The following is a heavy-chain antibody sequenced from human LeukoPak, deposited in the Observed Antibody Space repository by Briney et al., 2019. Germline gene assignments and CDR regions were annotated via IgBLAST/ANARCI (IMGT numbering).Heavy chain of an antibody. V-gene: IGHV3-7*01. D-gene: IGHD3-10*01. CDR3: ARGTALPGVDY. J-gene: IGHJ4*02. CDR2: LNHDGSEK. CDR1: GFTFSNSW. Sequence: GGSLRLFCAASGFTFSNSWMNWFRQARGRLGGVANLNHDGSEKNYLDSVEGRCTITRDNTKTSLYLQMNSLGAEDTAVYSCARGTALPGVDYWGQGTLVIVSS.